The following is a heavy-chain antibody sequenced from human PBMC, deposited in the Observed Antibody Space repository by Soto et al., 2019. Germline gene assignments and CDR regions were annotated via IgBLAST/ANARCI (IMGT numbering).Heavy chain of an antibody. J-gene: IGHJ6*02. Sequence: GASVKVSCKASGGTFSSYAISWVRQAPGQGLEWMGGIIPIFGTANYAQKFQGRVTITADESTSTAYMELSSLRSEDTAVYYCARDGPYDILTGWSVWGQGTTVTVSS. CDR3: ARDGPYDILTGWSV. V-gene: IGHV1-69*13. CDR1: GGTFSSYA. CDR2: IIPIFGTA. D-gene: IGHD3-9*01.